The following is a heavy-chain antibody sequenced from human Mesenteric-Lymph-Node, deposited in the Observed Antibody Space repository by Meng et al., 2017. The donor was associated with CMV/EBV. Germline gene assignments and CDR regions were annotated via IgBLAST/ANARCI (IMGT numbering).Heavy chain of an antibody. D-gene: IGHD7-27*01. CDR1: GGSFSGYY. J-gene: IGHJ4*02. CDR2: INHSGNT. Sequence: CAVYGGSFSGYYWTWIRLPPGKGLEWIGEINHSGNTNYNPSLKSRVTISVDTSKNQFSLKLSSVTAADTSVYYCARGRNWGSSPFDYWGQGTLVTVSS. V-gene: IGHV4-34*01. CDR3: ARGRNWGSSPFDY.